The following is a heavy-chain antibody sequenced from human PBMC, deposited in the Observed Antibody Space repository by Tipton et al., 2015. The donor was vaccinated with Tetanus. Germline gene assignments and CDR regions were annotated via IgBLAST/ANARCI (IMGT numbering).Heavy chain of an antibody. J-gene: IGHJ3*01. D-gene: IGHD2-15*01. CDR2: MYYSGTT. CDR3: ARVLRFSASGGWDDAFDL. CDR1: GGSISSGGYS. V-gene: IGHV4-30-2*01. Sequence: TLSLTCAVSGGSISSGGYSWTWIRQPPGKGLQWIGYMYYSGTTHYNPSLKSRVTISIDRSKNQLSLKLTSVTAADTAVYYCARVLRFSASGGWDDAFDLWGQGTLVTVSS.